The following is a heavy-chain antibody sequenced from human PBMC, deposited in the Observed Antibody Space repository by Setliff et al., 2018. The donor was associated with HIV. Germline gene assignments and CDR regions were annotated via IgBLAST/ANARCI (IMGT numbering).Heavy chain of an antibody. CDR1: GGSISSGNDY. Sequence: PSETLSLTCSVSGGSISSGNDYWGWTRQPAGKGLEWIGHIYTDGTIKYNPSLKSRLTISLDTSKNQFSLKLSSVTAADTAVYYCARGRVAVVRGVQVPISYFDYWGQGMLVTV. CDR2: IYTDGTI. CDR3: ARGRVAVVRGVQVPISYFDY. D-gene: IGHD3-10*01. J-gene: IGHJ4*02. V-gene: IGHV4-61*09.